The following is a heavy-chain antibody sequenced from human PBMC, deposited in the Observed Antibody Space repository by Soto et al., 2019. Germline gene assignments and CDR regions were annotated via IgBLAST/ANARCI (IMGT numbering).Heavy chain of an antibody. D-gene: IGHD2-15*01. V-gene: IGHV5-51*01. CDR1: GYSFTSYW. Sequence: PGESLKISCKGSGYSFTSYWIFWVRQMPVKGLEFMGIIYPFYSDTRYSPSFQGHVTISSYNSISTSYLQLISLKASYTAMYYFAXTYCSGGSCYSVGKWFDPWGQGTLVTVSS. CDR2: IYPFYSDT. CDR3: AXTYCSGGSCYSVGKWFDP. J-gene: IGHJ5*02.